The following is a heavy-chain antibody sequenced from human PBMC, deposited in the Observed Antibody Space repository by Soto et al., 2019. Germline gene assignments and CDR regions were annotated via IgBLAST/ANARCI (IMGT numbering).Heavy chain of an antibody. Sequence: PGGSLRLSCAASRFTFSNYWMHWVRQAPGKGLVWVSRINSDGSSTNYADSVKGRFTISRDSAKNTLYLQMNSLRAEDTAVYYCARHRDANMDVWGQGTTVTVSS. V-gene: IGHV3-74*01. CDR1: RFTFSNYW. J-gene: IGHJ6*02. CDR3: ARHRDANMDV. CDR2: INSDGSST.